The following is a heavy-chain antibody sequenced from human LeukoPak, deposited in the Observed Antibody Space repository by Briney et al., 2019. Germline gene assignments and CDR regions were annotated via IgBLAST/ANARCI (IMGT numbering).Heavy chain of an antibody. CDR3: ARDRYDILTGYNPLGAIDI. J-gene: IGHJ3*02. Sequence: GGSLRLSCAASGFNLRNYWMHWVRQAPGKGLVWISRINIDGSSISYADSMKGRFTISRDNAKNTLYLQMNSLRAEDTAVYYCARDRYDILTGYNPLGAIDIWGQGTKVTVSS. D-gene: IGHD3-9*01. V-gene: IGHV3-74*01. CDR1: GFNLRNYW. CDR2: INIDGSSI.